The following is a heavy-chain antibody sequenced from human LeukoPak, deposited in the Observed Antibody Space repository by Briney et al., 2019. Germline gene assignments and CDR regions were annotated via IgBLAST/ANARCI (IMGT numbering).Heavy chain of an antibody. Sequence: PGGSLRLSCAASGCTFSDNYMSWVRQSPGEGLECVSYISNSGTYINYADSVKGRFTISRENAKNSLYLQMKSLRAEDTAVYYCVISGYDYRCFEYWGQGTLVTVSS. V-gene: IGHV3-11*06. J-gene: IGHJ4*02. CDR2: ISNSGTYI. CDR1: GCTFSDNY. CDR3: VISGYDYRCFEY. D-gene: IGHD5-12*01.